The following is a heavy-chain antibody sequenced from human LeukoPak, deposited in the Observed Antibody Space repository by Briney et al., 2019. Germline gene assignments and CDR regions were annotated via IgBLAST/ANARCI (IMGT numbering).Heavy chain of an antibody. CDR1: GGSISSGDYY. CDR2: IYYSGST. J-gene: IGHJ5*02. Sequence: SQTLSLTCTVSGGSISSGDYYWSWIRQPPGKGLEWIGYIYYSGSTYYNPSLKSRVTISVDTSKNQFSLKLSSVTAVDTAVYYCARGVGWIAAAGTWWFDPWGQGTLVTVSS. D-gene: IGHD6-13*01. V-gene: IGHV4-30-4*01. CDR3: ARGVGWIAAAGTWWFDP.